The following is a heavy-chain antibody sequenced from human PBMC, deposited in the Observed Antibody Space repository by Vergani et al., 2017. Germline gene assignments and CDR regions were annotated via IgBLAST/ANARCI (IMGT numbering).Heavy chain of an antibody. V-gene: IGHV3-30-3*01. CDR3: ARDIRRYCSSTSCWVPMDV. J-gene: IGHJ6*04. CDR2: ISYGGSNK. D-gene: IGHD2-2*01. Sequence: QVQLVESGGGVVQPGRSLRLSCAASGFTFSIYAMHWVRQAPGKGLEWVAVISYGGSNKYYADSVKGRFTMSRDNSKNTLYLQMNSLRAEDTAVYYCARDIRRYCSSTSCWVPMDVWGKGP. CDR1: GFTFSIYA.